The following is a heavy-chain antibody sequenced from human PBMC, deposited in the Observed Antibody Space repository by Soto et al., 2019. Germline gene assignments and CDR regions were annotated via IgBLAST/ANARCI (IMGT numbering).Heavy chain of an antibody. CDR1: GINYNTYA. CDR3: ARAISGYVT. J-gene: IGHJ4*02. CDR2: INAGNGDT. V-gene: IGHV1-3*01. Sequence: QVQLVQSGAEMKKPGASVKLSCKTSGINYNTYAIHWVRQAPGQGLEWMGWINAGNGDTRYSQNFQGRVTLTRDTSASTVYMYLDSLKSEDTGVYYCARAISGYVTWGQGTLVTVSS. D-gene: IGHD5-12*01.